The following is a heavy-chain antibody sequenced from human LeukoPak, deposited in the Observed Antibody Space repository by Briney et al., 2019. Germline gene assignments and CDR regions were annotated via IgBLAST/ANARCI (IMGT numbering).Heavy chain of an antibody. J-gene: IGHJ5*02. D-gene: IGHD6-13*01. CDR2: IWYDGSNK. V-gene: IGHV3-33*01. CDR1: GFTFRSYG. CDR3: PRDYSSSWYGWFDP. Sequence: GGSLRLSCAASGFTFRSYGMHWVRQAPGKGLEWVAGIWYDGSNKYYADSVKGRFTISRDNSKNTLYLQMNSLRAEVTAVYYCPRDYSSSWYGWFDPWVQGTLVTVSS.